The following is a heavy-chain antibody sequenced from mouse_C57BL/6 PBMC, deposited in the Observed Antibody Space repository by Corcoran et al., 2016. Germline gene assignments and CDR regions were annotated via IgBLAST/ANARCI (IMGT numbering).Heavy chain of an antibody. CDR3: ARSVYYGSSYGYFDV. V-gene: IGHV1-26*01. CDR2: INPNNGGT. D-gene: IGHD1-1*01. Sequence: EVQLQQSGPGLVKPGASVKITCKASGYTFTDYYMNWVKQSHGKSLEWIGDINPNNGGTSYNQKFKGKATLTVDKSSSTAYMELRSLTSEDSAVYYCARSVYYGSSYGYFDVWGTGTTVTVSS. CDR1: GYTFTDYY. J-gene: IGHJ1*03.